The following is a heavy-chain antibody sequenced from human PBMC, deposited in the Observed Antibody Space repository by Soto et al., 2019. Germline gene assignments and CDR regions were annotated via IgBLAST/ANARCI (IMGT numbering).Heavy chain of an antibody. CDR2: FDPEDGET. CDR3: ATLHGSSSSPFDY. Sequence: ASVKVSCKVSGYTLTELSMHCVLQSPGKGLEWMGGFDPEDGETIYAQKFQGRVTMTEDTSTDTAYMELSSLRSEDTAVYYCATLHGSSSSPFDYWGQGTLVTVSS. D-gene: IGHD6-6*01. CDR1: GYTLTELS. V-gene: IGHV1-24*01. J-gene: IGHJ4*02.